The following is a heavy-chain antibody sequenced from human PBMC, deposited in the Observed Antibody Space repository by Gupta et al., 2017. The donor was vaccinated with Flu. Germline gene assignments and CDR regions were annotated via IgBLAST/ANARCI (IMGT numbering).Heavy chain of an antibody. Sequence: QITLKESGPTLVKPTQTLTLTCTFSGFSLSSNGMGVGWIRQPPGKALEWLALIYWDGDERYSPSLRSRLTITKDTSKNQVVLTMTNMDAVDTGTYDCALQTGFTVLTTDGNDLWGQGVLVTVSA. CDR3: ALQTGFTVLTTDGNDL. J-gene: IGHJ5*02. CDR1: GFSLSSNGMG. V-gene: IGHV2-5*02. D-gene: IGHD4-4*01. CDR2: IYWDGDE.